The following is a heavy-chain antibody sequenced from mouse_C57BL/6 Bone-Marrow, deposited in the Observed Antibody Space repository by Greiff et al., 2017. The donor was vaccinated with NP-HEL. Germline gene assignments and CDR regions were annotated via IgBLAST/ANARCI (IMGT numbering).Heavy chain of an antibody. V-gene: IGHV5-6*01. CDR1: GFTFSSYG. D-gene: IGHD1-1*01. Sequence: EVQLVESGGDLVKPGGSLKLSYAASGFTFSSYGMSWVRQTPDKRLEWVATISSGGSYTYYPDSVKGRFTISRDNAKNTLYLQMSSLKSEDTAMYYCSRHGPYWYFDVWGTGTTVTVSS. CDR2: ISSGGSYT. J-gene: IGHJ1*03. CDR3: SRHGPYWYFDV.